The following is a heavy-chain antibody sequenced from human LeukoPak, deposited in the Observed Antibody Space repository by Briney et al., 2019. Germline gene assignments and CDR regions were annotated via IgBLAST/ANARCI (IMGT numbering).Heavy chain of an antibody. Sequence: SETLSLTCAVYGGSFSGYYWSWIRQPPGKGLEWIGEINHSGSTNYNPSLKSRVTISVDTSKNLFSLKLSSVTAADTAVYYCARTSIAARRANAFDIWGQGTMVTVSS. V-gene: IGHV4-34*01. D-gene: IGHD6-6*01. CDR1: GGSFSGYY. J-gene: IGHJ3*02. CDR3: ARTSIAARRANAFDI. CDR2: INHSGST.